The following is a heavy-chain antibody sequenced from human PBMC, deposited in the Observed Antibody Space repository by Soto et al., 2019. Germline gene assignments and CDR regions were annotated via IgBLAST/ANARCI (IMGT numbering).Heavy chain of an antibody. CDR2: IYPGDSDT. CDR1: GYTFTSYW. V-gene: IGHV5-51*01. Sequence: GESLKISCKGSGYTFTSYWIAWVRQMPGKGLEWMGLIYPGDSDTRYSPSFQGQVTISADKFISTAYLQWSSLKASDTAVYYCAREWYYYDSSGYYWSWFDPWGQGTLVTVSS. CDR3: AREWYYYDSSGYYWSWFDP. J-gene: IGHJ5*02. D-gene: IGHD3-22*01.